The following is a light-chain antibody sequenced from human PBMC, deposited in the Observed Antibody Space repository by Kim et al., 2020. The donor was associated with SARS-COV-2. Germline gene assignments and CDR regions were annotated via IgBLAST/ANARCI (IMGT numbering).Light chain of an antibody. V-gene: IGKV1-5*03. CDR2: KAS. CDR1: QSLSSW. J-gene: IGKJ1*01. Sequence: DIQMTQSPSTLSASVGDRVTITCRASQSLSSWLAWYQQKPGKAPKLLIYKASSLESGVPSRFSGSGSGTEFTLTISSLQPDDFATYNCQQYDSYSRTFGQGTKVDIK. CDR3: QQYDSYSRT.